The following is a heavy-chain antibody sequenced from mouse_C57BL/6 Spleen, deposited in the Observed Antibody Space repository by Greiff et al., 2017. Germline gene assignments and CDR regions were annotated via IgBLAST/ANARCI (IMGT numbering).Heavy chain of an antibody. CDR2: IYPGDGDT. CDR3: ARWYEYDPYFDY. J-gene: IGHJ2*01. CDR1: GYAFSSYW. V-gene: IGHV1-80*01. D-gene: IGHD2-4*01. Sequence: VQRVESGAELVKPGASVKISCKASGYAFSSYWMNWVKQRPGKGLEWIGQIYPGDGDTNYNGKFKGKATLTADKSSSTAYIQLSSLTSEDSVVYFCARWYEYDPYFDYWGQGTTLTVSS.